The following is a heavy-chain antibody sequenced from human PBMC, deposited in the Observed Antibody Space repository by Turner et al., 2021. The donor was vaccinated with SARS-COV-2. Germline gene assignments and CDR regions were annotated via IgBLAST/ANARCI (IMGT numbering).Heavy chain of an antibody. CDR2: INYSGGT. J-gene: IGHJ6*02. CDR3: ARLPVRYYGSGSYYHYGMDV. CDR1: GGSLSSSSYH. Sequence: QLQLQESGPGLVKPSETLSLTCTVPGGSLSSSSYHWGRIRQPPGKGLEWKGSINYSGGTYCNPSLKSRVTMSVDTSKNQFSLKLSSVTAADTAVYYCARLPVRYYGSGSYYHYGMDVWGQGTTVTVSS. V-gene: IGHV4-39*01. D-gene: IGHD3-10*01.